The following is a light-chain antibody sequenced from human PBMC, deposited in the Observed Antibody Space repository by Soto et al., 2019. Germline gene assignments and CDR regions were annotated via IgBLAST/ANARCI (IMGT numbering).Light chain of an antibody. V-gene: IGKV3-20*01. J-gene: IGKJ2*01. CDR1: QSVTSSY. CDR3: QHYGPSPGYT. CDR2: AAS. Sequence: EIVLTQSPGTLSLSPGERATLSCRASQSVTSSYFAWYQHKPGQAPRLLIYAASDRATGIPARFIGSGSVTNFTLTLTRLEPEDFAVYYCQHYGPSPGYTFGQGTKLEI.